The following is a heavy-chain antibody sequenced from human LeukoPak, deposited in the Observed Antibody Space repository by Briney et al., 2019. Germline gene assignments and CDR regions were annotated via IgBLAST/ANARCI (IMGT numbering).Heavy chain of an antibody. V-gene: IGHV3-48*02. Sequence: PGGSLRLSCAASGFTFRSYSMNWVRQAPGKGLEWVSYISSSSSTIYYADSVKGRFTISRDNAKNSLYLQMNSLRDEDTAVYYCARVIVVVVAARLRSGHLDYWGQGTLVTVSS. CDR3: ARVIVVVVAARLRSGHLDY. J-gene: IGHJ4*02. D-gene: IGHD2-15*01. CDR2: ISSSSSTI. CDR1: GFTFRSYS.